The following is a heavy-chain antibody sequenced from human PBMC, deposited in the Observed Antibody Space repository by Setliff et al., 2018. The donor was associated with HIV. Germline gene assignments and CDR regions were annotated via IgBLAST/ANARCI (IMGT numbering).Heavy chain of an antibody. J-gene: IGHJ4*02. V-gene: IGHV4-59*12. D-gene: IGHD1-26*01. CDR2: IYSSGST. Sequence: SETLSLTCSVAGGSISSYYWSWIRQPPGKGLECIGYIYSSGSTNYNPSLKSRVTISVDTSKNQLSLKLRSVTAADTAVYYCAGGPGTTSIDYWAQGTLVTVSS. CDR3: AGGPGTTSIDY. CDR1: GGSISSYY.